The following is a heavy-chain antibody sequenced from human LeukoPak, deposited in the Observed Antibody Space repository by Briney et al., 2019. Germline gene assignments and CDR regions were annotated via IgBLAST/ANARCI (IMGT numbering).Heavy chain of an antibody. J-gene: IGHJ5*02. D-gene: IGHD2-21*01. CDR1: GFTFSSYS. CDR3: ARRQQTGGDNGLHNWFDP. Sequence: PGGSLRLSCAASGFTFSSYSMNWVRQAPGKGLEWVGYIYYSGSTKYNPSLESRVTISVDTSKNQISLKLRSVTAADTAIYYCARRQQTGGDNGLHNWFDPWGQGTLVTVSS. V-gene: IGHV4-59*08. CDR2: IYYSGST.